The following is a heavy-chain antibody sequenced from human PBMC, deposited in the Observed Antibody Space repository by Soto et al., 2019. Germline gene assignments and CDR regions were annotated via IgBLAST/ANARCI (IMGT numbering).Heavy chain of an antibody. CDR1: GGSISSYY. V-gene: IGHV4-59*08. Sequence: SETLSLTCTVSGGSISSYYWSWIRQPPGKGLEWIGYIYYSGSTNYNPSLKSRVTISVDTSKNQFSLKLGLVTAADTAVYYCATRAADYDFWSGYYSYYYYMDVWGKGTTVTVSS. J-gene: IGHJ6*03. CDR3: ATRAADYDFWSGYYSYYYYMDV. CDR2: IYYSGST. D-gene: IGHD3-3*01.